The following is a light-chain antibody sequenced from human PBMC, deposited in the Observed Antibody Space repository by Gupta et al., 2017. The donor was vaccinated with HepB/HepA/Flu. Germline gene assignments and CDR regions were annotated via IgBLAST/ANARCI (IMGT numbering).Light chain of an antibody. J-gene: IGLJ3*02. CDR3: LLSDSGAWV. CDR2: DTS. CDR1: TAAVTSGHY. V-gene: IGLV7-46*01. Sequence: QDVVTQEPSLPVSRGGTVTLTCGSSTAAVTSGHYPYWFQQKPGQAPRTLIYDTSTKHSWTTARFSGSLRGGKAALTLAGAQPEDEAEYYCLLSDSGAWVFGGGTKLTVL.